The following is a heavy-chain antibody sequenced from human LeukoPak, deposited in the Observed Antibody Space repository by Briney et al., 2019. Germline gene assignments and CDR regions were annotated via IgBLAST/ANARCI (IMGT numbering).Heavy chain of an antibody. Sequence: GGSLRLSCAASKFSVGSNYMTWVRQAPGKGLEWVSLIYSGGSTYYADSVKGRFTISRDNSKNTLYLQMNSLRAEDTAVYYCARGPSVYHNAGGQGSLVTVSS. CDR3: ARGPSVYHNA. D-gene: IGHD5/OR15-5a*01. CDR2: IYSGGST. J-gene: IGHJ4*02. V-gene: IGHV3-66*01. CDR1: KFSVGSNY.